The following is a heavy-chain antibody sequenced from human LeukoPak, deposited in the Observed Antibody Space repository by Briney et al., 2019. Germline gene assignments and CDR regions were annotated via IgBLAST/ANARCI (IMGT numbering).Heavy chain of an antibody. Sequence: GGSLRLSCAASGFTFSSYAMNWVRQAPGKGLEWVSLISGSGDSTDYADSVRGRFTISRDNSKNTLYLQIDSLRADDTAVYYCAKRAVAGTGRGFDIWGQGTLVTVSS. D-gene: IGHD6-19*01. J-gene: IGHJ3*02. CDR1: GFTFSSYA. CDR2: ISGSGDST. CDR3: AKRAVAGTGRGFDI. V-gene: IGHV3-23*01.